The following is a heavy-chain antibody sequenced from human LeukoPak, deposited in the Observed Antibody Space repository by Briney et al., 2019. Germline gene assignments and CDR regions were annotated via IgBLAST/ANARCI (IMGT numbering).Heavy chain of an antibody. J-gene: IGHJ4*02. CDR3: ARDDSGRPERF. CDR1: GFTVSSKY. V-gene: IGHV3-66*01. D-gene: IGHD6-6*01. Sequence: GGSLRLSCAASGFTVSSKYMNWVRQAPGKGLEWVSVIYSGVSGVSTYYADSVKGRFTISRDNSKNMVYLQMNGLRAEDTAVYYCARDDSGRPERFWGQGTLVTVSS. CDR2: IYSGVSGVST.